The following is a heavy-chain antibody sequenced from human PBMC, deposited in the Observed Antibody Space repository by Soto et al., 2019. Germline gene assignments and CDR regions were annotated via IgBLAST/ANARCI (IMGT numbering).Heavy chain of an antibody. J-gene: IGHJ4*02. V-gene: IGHV3-53*01. CDR2: IYSGGNT. CDR3: ARGSPDFDY. Sequence: PGGSLRFSCAASGFTVSTNYMSWVRQAPGKGLEWVSVIYSGGNTYYADSVKGRFTISRDNSKNTLSLQMNTLRAEDTAVYYCARGSPDFDYWGQGTLVTVSS. CDR1: GFTVSTNY.